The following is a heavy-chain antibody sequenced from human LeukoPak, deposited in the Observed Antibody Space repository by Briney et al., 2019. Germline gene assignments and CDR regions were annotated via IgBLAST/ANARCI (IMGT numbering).Heavy chain of an antibody. V-gene: IGHV3-23*01. CDR1: GYTFRQSD. CDR3: ANVDSSLYSETLDS. CDR2: MSGSGGST. J-gene: IGHJ4*02. Sequence: GGPQRLFCAPSGYTFRQSDMNWVRQAPGKGLEGVSVMSGSGGSTNYADSVKGRFTISRDNSKNTLYMQLNSLRAEDTALYYCANVDSSLYSETLDSWGQ. D-gene: IGHD3-22*01.